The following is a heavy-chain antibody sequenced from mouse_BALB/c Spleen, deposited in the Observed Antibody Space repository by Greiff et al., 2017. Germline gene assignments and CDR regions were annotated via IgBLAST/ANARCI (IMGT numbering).Heavy chain of an antibody. CDR3: AMGGNYFFAY. J-gene: IGHJ3*01. V-gene: IGHV3-2*02. D-gene: IGHD2-1*01. CDR1: GYSITSDYA. CDR2: ISYSGST. Sequence: EVQLQQSGPGLVKPSQSLSLTCTVTGYSITSDYAWNWIRQFPGNKLEWMGYISYSGSTSYNPSLKSRISITRDTSKNQFFLQLNSVTTEDTATYYCAMGGNYFFAYWGQGTLVTVSA.